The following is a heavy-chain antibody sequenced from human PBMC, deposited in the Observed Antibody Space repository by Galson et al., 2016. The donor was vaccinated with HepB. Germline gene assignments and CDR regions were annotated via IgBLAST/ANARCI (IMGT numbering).Heavy chain of an antibody. CDR3: ARGRNFMIRGASDY. Sequence: SLRLSCAASGFTFSDYYMSWIRQAPGKGLEWISYISFSGSTIYYRDSVEGRFTISRDNAKKSLYLQMNSLRADDTAVYYCARGRNFMIRGASDYWGQGTLVTVSS. D-gene: IGHD3-10*01. J-gene: IGHJ4*02. V-gene: IGHV3-11*04. CDR1: GFTFSDYY. CDR2: ISFSGSTI.